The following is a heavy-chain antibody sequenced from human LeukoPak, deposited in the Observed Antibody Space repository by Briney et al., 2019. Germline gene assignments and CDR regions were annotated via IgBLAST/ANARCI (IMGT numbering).Heavy chain of an antibody. V-gene: IGHV3-48*01. CDR1: EFIFSSYG. CDR2: ISSGSSTI. D-gene: IGHD3-16*01. J-gene: IGHJ4*02. Sequence: QSGGSLRLSCAASEFIFSSYGMNWVRQAPGKGLEWVSYISSGSSTIYYADSVKGRFTISRDNAKNSLYLQMNSLRAEDTAVYYCARDFGGYWGQGTLVTVSS. CDR3: ARDFGGY.